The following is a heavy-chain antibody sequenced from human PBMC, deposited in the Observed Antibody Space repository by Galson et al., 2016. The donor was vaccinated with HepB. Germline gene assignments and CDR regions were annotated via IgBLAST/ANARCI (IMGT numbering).Heavy chain of an antibody. CDR1: GFTFDDYA. CDR3: AKTRIGGIPPTWYFDL. Sequence: SLRLSCAASGFTFDDYAMHWVRQAPGKGLEWVSGTSWNGDRIAYADSVQGRFTISRDNARESLYLQMDSLRSEDTAFYYCAKTRIGGIPPTWYFDLWGRGTLVTVSS. D-gene: IGHD3-16*01. CDR2: TSWNGDRI. J-gene: IGHJ2*01. V-gene: IGHV3-9*01.